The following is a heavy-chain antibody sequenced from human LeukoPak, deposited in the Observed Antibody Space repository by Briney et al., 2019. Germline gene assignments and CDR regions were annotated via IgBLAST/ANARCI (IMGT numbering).Heavy chain of an antibody. CDR1: GFTFSDYY. CDR3: ARWSGDTYGYDY. D-gene: IGHD5-18*01. V-gene: IGHV3-11*06. Sequence: GGSLRLSCAASGFTFSDYYMSWIRQAPGKGLEWVSYISSASSYTNYADSVKGRFTISRDNAKNSLYLQMNSLRGEDTAVYYCARWSGDTYGYDYWGQGTQVTVSS. J-gene: IGHJ4*02. CDR2: ISSASSYT.